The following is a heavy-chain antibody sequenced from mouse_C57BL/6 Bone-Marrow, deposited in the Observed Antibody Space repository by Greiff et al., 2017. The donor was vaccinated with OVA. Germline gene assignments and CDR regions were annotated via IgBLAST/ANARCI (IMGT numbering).Heavy chain of an antibody. CDR2: IDPSDSYT. D-gene: IGHD1-1*01. CDR3: AREDTTVVRDYYPMDY. J-gene: IGHJ4*01. CDR1: GYTFTSYW. Sequence: QVQLQQPGAELVMPGASVKLSCKASGYTFTSYWMHWVKQRPGQGLEWIGEIDPSDSYTNYNQKFKGKSTLTVDKSSSTAYMQLSSLTSEDSAVYYCAREDTTVVRDYYPMDYWGQGTSVTVSS. V-gene: IGHV1-69*01.